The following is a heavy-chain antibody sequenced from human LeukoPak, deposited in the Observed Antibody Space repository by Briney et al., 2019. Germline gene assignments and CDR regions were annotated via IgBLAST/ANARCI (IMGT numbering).Heavy chain of an antibody. CDR3: AREEQLRFLEWLPPHDAFDI. CDR2: IKQVGSEK. V-gene: IGHV3-7*01. J-gene: IGHJ3*02. Sequence: GGSLRLSCAASGFTFSSYWMSWVRQAPGKGLEWVANIKQVGSEKYYVDSVKGRFTISRDNAKNSLYLQMNSLRAEDTAVYYCAREEQLRFLEWLPPHDAFDIWGQGTMVTVSS. CDR1: GFTFSSYW. D-gene: IGHD3-3*01.